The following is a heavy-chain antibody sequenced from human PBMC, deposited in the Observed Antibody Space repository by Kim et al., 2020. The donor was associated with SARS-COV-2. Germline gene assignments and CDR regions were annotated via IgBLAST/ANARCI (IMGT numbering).Heavy chain of an antibody. J-gene: IGHJ6*02. CDR3: ARAMWLTHKYFYGMDV. D-gene: IGHD2-21*01. CDR1: GFTFSSHW. CDR2: INDDGSEK. V-gene: IGHV3-74*01. Sequence: GGSLRLSCAASGFTFSSHWLHWVRQVPGKGLVWVSRINDDGSEKYYADSVNGRFTISRDNGKNTLYLQMNSLRGEDTAIYYCARAMWLTHKYFYGMDVWGQGTTVTVSS.